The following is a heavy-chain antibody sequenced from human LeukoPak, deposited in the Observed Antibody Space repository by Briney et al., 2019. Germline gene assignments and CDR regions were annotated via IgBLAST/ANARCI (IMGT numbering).Heavy chain of an antibody. V-gene: IGHV3-23*01. CDR3: AKRGIYDSSGYYFDY. J-gene: IGHJ4*02. D-gene: IGHD3-22*01. CDR1: GFTFSTHA. CDR2: ISGSGGST. Sequence: GGSLRLSCAASGFTFSTHAMSWVRQAPGKGLEWVSAISGSGGSTYYADSVKGRFTISRDNSKNTLYLQMNSLRAEDTAVYYCAKRGIYDSSGYYFDYWGQGTLVTVSS.